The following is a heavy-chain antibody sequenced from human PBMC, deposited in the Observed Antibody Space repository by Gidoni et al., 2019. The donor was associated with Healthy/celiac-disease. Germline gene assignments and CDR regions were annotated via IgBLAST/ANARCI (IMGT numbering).Heavy chain of an antibody. CDR2: INPSGGST. J-gene: IGHJ6*02. CDR3: ASGAGSFWSGYYGYYGMDV. V-gene: IGHV1-46*03. CDR1: GYTFTSYY. Sequence: QVQLVQSGAEVKKPGASVKVSCKASGYTFTSYYMHWVRQAPGQGLEWMGIINPSGGSTSYAQKFQGRVTMTRDTSTSTVYMELSSLRSEDTAVYYCASGAGSFWSGYYGYYGMDVWGQGTTVTVSS. D-gene: IGHD3-3*01.